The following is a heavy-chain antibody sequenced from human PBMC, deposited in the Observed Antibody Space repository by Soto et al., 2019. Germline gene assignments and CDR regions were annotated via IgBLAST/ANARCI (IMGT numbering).Heavy chain of an antibody. V-gene: IGHV4-59*02. D-gene: IGHD4-17*01. CDR3: ARITVNYYYYYGMDV. CDR2: IYYSGST. Sequence: SSETPSLTCTVSGGSVSSYYWSWIRQPPGKGLEWIGYIYYSGSTNYNPSLKSRVTISVDTSKNQFSLKLSSVTAADTAVYYCARITVNYYYYYGMDVWGQGTTVTVSS. CDR1: GGSVSSYY. J-gene: IGHJ6*02.